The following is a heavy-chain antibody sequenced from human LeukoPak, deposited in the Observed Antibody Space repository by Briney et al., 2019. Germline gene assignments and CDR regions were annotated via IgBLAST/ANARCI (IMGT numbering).Heavy chain of an antibody. CDR3: AKSGRGYGGNSLRFDY. J-gene: IGHJ4*02. CDR1: GFTFSSYS. CDR2: ISSSSSYI. D-gene: IGHD4-23*01. Sequence: GGSLRLSCAASGFTFSSYSMNWVRQAPGKGLEWVPSISSSSSYIYYADSVKGRFTISRDNSNNTLYLQMNSLRAEDTAVYYCAKSGRGYGGNSLRFDYWGQGTLVTVSS. V-gene: IGHV3-21*04.